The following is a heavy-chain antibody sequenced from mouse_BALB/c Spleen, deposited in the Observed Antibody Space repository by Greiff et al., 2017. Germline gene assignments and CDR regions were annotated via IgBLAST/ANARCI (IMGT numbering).Heavy chain of an antibody. V-gene: IGHV2-3*01. CDR2: IWGDGST. D-gene: IGHD2-4*01. CDR3: AKQGNDYDVLMDY. Sequence: VQLQQSGPGLVAPSQCLSITCTVSGFSLTSYGVSWVRQPPGKGLEWLGVIWGDGSTNYHSALISRLSISKDNSKSQVFLQLNSLQTDDTATYYGAKQGNDYDVLMDYWGQGTSVTVSA. J-gene: IGHJ4*01. CDR1: GFSLTSYG.